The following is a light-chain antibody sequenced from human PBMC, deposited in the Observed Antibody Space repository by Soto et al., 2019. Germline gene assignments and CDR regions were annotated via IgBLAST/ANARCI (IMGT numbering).Light chain of an antibody. V-gene: IGLV2-14*01. J-gene: IGLJ1*01. CDR1: SSDVGGYNY. CDR3: SSYATSGTRV. CDR2: DVS. Sequence: QSALTQHASVSGSPGQSIAISCTGTSSDVGGYNYVSWYQQHPDKAPKLMMYDVSNRPSGISNRFSGSKSGNTASLTISGLQAEDEADYYCSSYATSGTRVFGTGTKLTVL.